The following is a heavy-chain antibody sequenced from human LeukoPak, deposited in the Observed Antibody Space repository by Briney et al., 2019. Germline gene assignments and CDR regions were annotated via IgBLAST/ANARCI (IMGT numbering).Heavy chain of an antibody. J-gene: IGHJ3*02. Sequence: SETLSLTCTVSGGSISSYYWSWIRQSPGKGLEWIGYIYYSGGTIYNPSLKSRVTISVDTSKNQFSLKLSSVTAAGTAVYYCARWLDSSGSRARVAFDIWGQGTMVTVSS. CDR3: ARWLDSSGSRARVAFDI. D-gene: IGHD3-22*01. CDR1: GGSISSYY. CDR2: IYYSGGT. V-gene: IGHV4-59*08.